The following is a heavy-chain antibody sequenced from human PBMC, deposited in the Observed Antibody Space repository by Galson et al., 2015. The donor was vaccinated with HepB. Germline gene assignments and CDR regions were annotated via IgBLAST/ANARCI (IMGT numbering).Heavy chain of an antibody. CDR2: ITSDGSDT. CDR1: GFAFEHFW. D-gene: IGHD4-11*01. V-gene: IGHV3-74*03. J-gene: IGHJ4*02. CDR3: VRDVPTAFLDY. Sequence: SLRLSCAASGFAFEHFWMHWVRQVPGKGLVWVSRITSDGSDTKYADFVEGRFTVSRDNAKNTLFLQMNSLRPEDTAIYYCVRDVPTAFLDYWGQGTQVTVSS.